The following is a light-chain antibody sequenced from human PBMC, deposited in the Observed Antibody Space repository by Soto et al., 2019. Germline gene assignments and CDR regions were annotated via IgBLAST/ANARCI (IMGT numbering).Light chain of an antibody. CDR1: QSVSNN. CDR2: GAS. J-gene: IGKJ1*01. CDR3: QQYDNWTRT. V-gene: IGKV3-15*01. Sequence: EIVMTQSPATLSVSPGERATLSCRASQSVSNNLAWYQQKPGQAPRLLIYGASTRATGIPASFSGSGSGAEFTLTISSLQSEDFAIYYCQQYDNWTRTFGPGTKVEIK.